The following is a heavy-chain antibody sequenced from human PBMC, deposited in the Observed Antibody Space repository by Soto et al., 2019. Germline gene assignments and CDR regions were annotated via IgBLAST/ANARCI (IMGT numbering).Heavy chain of an antibody. CDR2: LSGSGATT. CDR1: GFTFSSHA. J-gene: IGHJ6*02. D-gene: IGHD4-17*01. Sequence: EVKLLESGGTLEQPGGSLTLSCAASGFTFSSHAMSWVRQAPGKGLEWVSALSGSGATTYYADSVKGRFTVSRDNSKNTLYLQMNSLRAEDTAVYYCAKPRPTASNTYYYYYGLDAWGQGTAVTVSS. CDR3: AKPRPTASNTYYYYYGLDA. V-gene: IGHV3-23*01.